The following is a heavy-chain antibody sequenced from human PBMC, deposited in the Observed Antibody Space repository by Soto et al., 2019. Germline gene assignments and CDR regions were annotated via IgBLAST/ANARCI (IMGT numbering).Heavy chain of an antibody. CDR2: INAGNGNT. V-gene: IGHV1-3*01. J-gene: IGHJ6*02. CDR1: GYTFTSYA. Sequence: ASVKVSCKASGYTFTSYAMHWVLQAPGQRLEWMGWINAGNGNTKYSQKFQGRVTITRDTSASTAYMELSSLRSEDTAVYYCASFTPSGVVHHYYSYYGMDVSGQGTTVTVSS. D-gene: IGHD3-10*01. CDR3: ASFTPSGVVHHYYSYYGMDV.